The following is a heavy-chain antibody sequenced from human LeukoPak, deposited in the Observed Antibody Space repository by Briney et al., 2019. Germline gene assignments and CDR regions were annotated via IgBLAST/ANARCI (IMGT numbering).Heavy chain of an antibody. V-gene: IGHV3-23*01. CDR2: ISGSGGST. D-gene: IGHD4-17*01. Sequence: PGGSLRLSCAASGFTFSNYAMSWVRQAPGKGLEWVSAISGSGGSTYHADSVKGRFTVSRDFSKNTLYLQMNSLRAEDTAVYYCARGGWGFDYGDYDYWGQGTLVTISS. J-gene: IGHJ4*02. CDR1: GFTFSNYA. CDR3: ARGGWGFDYGDYDY.